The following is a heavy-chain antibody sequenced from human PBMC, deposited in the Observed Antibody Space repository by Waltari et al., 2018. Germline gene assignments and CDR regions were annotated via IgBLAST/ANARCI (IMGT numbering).Heavy chain of an antibody. D-gene: IGHD1-1*01. Sequence: QVQLQESGPGLVKPSETLSLPCAVSGYSISSAYYWGWIRQSPGKGLEWLGSIYHTESTYYNPSLKSRVTISEDTSKNQFSLKRSSVTAADTAVYYCARDEITNWNFFDYWGQGLLVTVS. CDR1: GYSISSAYY. V-gene: IGHV4-38-2*02. J-gene: IGHJ4*02. CDR2: IYHTEST. CDR3: ARDEITNWNFFDY.